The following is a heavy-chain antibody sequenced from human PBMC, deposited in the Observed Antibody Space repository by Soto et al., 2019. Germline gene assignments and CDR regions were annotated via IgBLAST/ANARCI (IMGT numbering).Heavy chain of an antibody. V-gene: IGHV1-2*04. J-gene: IGHJ5*02. CDR3: ARGNLGYCISTSCSVFDP. CDR2: INPNSGGT. D-gene: IGHD2-2*01. Sequence: QVQLVQSGAEVKKPGASVKVSCKASGYTFTGYYMHWVRQAPGQGLEWMGWINPNSGGTNYAQKFQGWVTMTRDTSISTDYRELSRLRSEDTAVYYCARGNLGYCISTSCSVFDPWGQGTLVTVSS. CDR1: GYTFTGYY.